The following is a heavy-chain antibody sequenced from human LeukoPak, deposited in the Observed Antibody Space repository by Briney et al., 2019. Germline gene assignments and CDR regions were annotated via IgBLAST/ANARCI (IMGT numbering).Heavy chain of an antibody. J-gene: IGHJ6*03. CDR2: MNPNSGNT. CDR1: GYTFTSYD. D-gene: IGHD6-13*01. V-gene: IGHV1-8*01. CDR3: ARGLQRSSSWYRSYYYYMDV. Sequence: ASVKVSCKASGYTFTSYDINWVRQATGQGLEWMGWMNPNSGNTGYAQKFQGRVTMTRNTSISTAYMELSSLRSEDTAVYYCARGLQRSSSWYRSYYYYMDVWGEGTTVTISS.